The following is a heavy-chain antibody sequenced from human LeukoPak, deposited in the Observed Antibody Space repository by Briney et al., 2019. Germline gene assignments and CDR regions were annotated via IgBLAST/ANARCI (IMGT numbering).Heavy chain of an antibody. CDR2: ISGSGGST. Sequence: GGSLRLSCAASGFTFSSYGMSWVRQAPGKGLDWVSAISGSGGSTYYADSVKGRFTISRDNSKNTLYLQMNSLRAEDTAVYYCARVIAAAGYFDYWGQGTLVTVSS. V-gene: IGHV3-23*01. CDR3: ARVIAAAGYFDY. J-gene: IGHJ4*02. D-gene: IGHD6-13*01. CDR1: GFTFSSYG.